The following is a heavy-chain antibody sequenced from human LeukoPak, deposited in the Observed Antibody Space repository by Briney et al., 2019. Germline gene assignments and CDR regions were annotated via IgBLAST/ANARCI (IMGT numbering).Heavy chain of an antibody. CDR3: ARLLRYFDWYYGMDV. CDR1: GGSISSYY. D-gene: IGHD3-9*01. CDR2: IYYSGNT. Sequence: SETLSLTCTVSGGSISSYYWSWIRQPPGKELEWIGFIYYSGNTHYNPSLKSRVTISVDTSKNQFSLKLSSVTAADTAVYYCARLLRYFDWYYGMDVWGQGTTVTVSS. J-gene: IGHJ6*02. V-gene: IGHV4-59*08.